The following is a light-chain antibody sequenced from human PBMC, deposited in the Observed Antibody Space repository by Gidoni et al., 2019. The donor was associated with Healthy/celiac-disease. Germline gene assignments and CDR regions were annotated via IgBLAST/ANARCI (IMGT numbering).Light chain of an antibody. V-gene: IGKV1-33*01. CDR1: QDISNY. CDR3: QQYDNLPLLT. J-gene: IGKJ4*01. Sequence: DIQLTQSPSSLSASVGDRVTITCQASQDISNYLHWYQQKPGKAPKLLIYDASNLETGVPSRFSGSGSGTDVTLTISSMQPEDIATYYCQQYDNLPLLTFGGGTKVEIK. CDR2: DAS.